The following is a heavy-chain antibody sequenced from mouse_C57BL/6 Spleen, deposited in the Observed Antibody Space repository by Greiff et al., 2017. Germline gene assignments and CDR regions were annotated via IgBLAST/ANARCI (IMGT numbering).Heavy chain of an antibody. CDR3: ARWNWDYFDY. CDR2: INPGSGGT. J-gene: IGHJ2*01. CDR1: GYAFTNYL. Sequence: QVQLQQSGAELVRPGTSVKVSCKASGYAFTNYLIEWVKQRPGQGLEWIGVINPGSGGTNYNEKFKGKATLTADKSSSTAYMQRSSLTSEDSAVYFCARWNWDYFDYWGQGTTLTVSS. V-gene: IGHV1-54*01. D-gene: IGHD4-1*01.